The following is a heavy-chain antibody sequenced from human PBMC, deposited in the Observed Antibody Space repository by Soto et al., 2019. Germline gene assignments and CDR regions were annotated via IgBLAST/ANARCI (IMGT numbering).Heavy chain of an antibody. CDR1: GFTFSTYA. Sequence: EVQVLESGGGLVQPGGSLRLSCVASGFTFSTYAMNWVRQAPGKGLEWVSGISGSGSDRYYADSVRDRFTISIDNSNNTLQLTRHSLRAEDSAIYYCTKTPPSYYYAMDVWGKGTRVTVSS. V-gene: IGHV3-23*01. CDR2: ISGSGSDR. J-gene: IGHJ6*03. CDR3: TKTPPSYYYAMDV. D-gene: IGHD3-16*01.